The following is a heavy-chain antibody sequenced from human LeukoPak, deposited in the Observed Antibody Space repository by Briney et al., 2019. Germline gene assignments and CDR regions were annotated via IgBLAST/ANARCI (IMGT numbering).Heavy chain of an antibody. CDR3: ARGIVATEFWTPGGRQPGTFDY. V-gene: IGHV1-18*01. CDR1: GYTFTSYG. D-gene: IGHD3/OR15-3a*01. J-gene: IGHJ4*02. Sequence: GASVKVSCKASGYTFTSYGISWVRQAPGQGLEWMGWISAYNGNTNYAQKLQGRVTMTTDTSTSTAYMELRSLRSDDTAVYYCARGIVATEFWTPGGRQPGTFDYWGQGTLVTVSS. CDR2: ISAYNGNT.